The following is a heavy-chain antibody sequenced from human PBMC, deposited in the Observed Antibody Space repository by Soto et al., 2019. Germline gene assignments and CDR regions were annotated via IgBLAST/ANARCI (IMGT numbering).Heavy chain of an antibody. CDR1: GFSLTTTGVG. J-gene: IGHJ4*02. V-gene: IGHV2-5*02. CDR2: IYWDDGK. Sequence: SEPTMVNPTQTLTLACTFSGFSLTTTGVGVAWIRQPPGKALEWLALIYWDDGKRYSPSPSLKNRLTITKDTSKNQVVLTMANMDPMDTATYYWALRPDNGRPRRFDCWGQGTLVTVSA. CDR3: ALRPDNGRPRRFDC. D-gene: IGHD6-6*01.